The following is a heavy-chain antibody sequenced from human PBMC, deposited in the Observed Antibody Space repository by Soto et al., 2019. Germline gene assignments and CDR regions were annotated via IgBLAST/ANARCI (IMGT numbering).Heavy chain of an antibody. J-gene: IGHJ4*02. Sequence: QITLNESGPTQVKPRQTLTLTCTFSGFSLTTSGVGVGWIRQSPGKAPEWLALIYWDDDKRYSPSLKSRLTFTKDTSKNQVVLTMADLDTADTATYYCAHRVLRTVFGLVTTTAIYFDFWGQGTPVAVSS. D-gene: IGHD3-3*01. CDR3: AHRVLRTVFGLVTTTAIYFDF. CDR1: GFSLTTSGVG. V-gene: IGHV2-5*02. CDR2: IYWDDDK.